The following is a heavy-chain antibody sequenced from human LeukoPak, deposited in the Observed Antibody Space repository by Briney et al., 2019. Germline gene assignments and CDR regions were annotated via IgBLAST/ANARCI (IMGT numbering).Heavy chain of an antibody. CDR2: ISYDGSNN. V-gene: IGHV3-30*04. D-gene: IGHD5-24*01. Sequence: GGPLRLSCAASGFTFSSYAMHWVRQAPGKGLEWVAVISYDGSNNYDADSVKGRFTMSRDNSKNTLYLQMNSLRAEDTAVYYCAKNGDSERWLQPKFVTHWGQGTLVTVSS. J-gene: IGHJ4*02. CDR3: AKNGDSERWLQPKFVTH. CDR1: GFTFSSYA.